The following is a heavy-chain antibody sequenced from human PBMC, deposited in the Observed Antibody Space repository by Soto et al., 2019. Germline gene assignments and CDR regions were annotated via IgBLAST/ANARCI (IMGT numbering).Heavy chain of an antibody. J-gene: IGHJ4*02. CDR1: GYSFTSYW. V-gene: IGHV5-51*01. CDR2: IYPGDSDT. CDR3: PRAGVSGRNYSPADS. D-gene: IGHD3-10*01. Sequence: PGESLKISCKGSGYSFTSYWIGWVRQVPGKGLEWMGIIYPGDSDTRYSPSFQGQVTISADKSISTAYLQWSSLKASDTAMYYCPRAGVSGRNYSPADSWGKGTLVTVSS.